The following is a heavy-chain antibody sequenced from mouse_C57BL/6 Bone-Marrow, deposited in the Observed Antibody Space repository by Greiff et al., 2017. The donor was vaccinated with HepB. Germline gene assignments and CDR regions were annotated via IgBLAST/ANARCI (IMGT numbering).Heavy chain of an antibody. CDR2: ISNGGGST. Sequence: EVKLVESGGGLVQPGGSLKLSCAASGFTFSDYYMYWVRQTPEKRLEWVAYISNGGGSTYYPDTVKGRFTISRDNAKNTLYLQMSRLKSEDTAMYYCARQHSTTVVATGAMDYWGQGTSVTVSS. CDR1: GFTFSDYY. J-gene: IGHJ4*01. CDR3: ARQHSTTVVATGAMDY. D-gene: IGHD1-1*01. V-gene: IGHV5-12*01.